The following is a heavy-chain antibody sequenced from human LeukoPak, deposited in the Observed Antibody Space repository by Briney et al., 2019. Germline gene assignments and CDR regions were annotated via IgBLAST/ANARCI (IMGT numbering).Heavy chain of an antibody. D-gene: IGHD6-13*01. Sequence: PSETLSLTCTVSGGSISSSSYYWGWIRQPPGKGLEWIGSIYYSGSTYYNPSLKSRVTISVDTSKNQFSLKLSSVTAADTAVYYCARRVSSSWYYFDYWGQGTLVTVSS. J-gene: IGHJ4*02. V-gene: IGHV4-39*01. CDR2: IYYSGST. CDR3: ARRVSSSWYYFDY. CDR1: GGSISSSSYY.